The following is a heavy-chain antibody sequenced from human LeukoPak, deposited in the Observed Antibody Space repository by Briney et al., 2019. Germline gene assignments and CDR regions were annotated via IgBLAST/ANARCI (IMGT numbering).Heavy chain of an antibody. V-gene: IGHV3-66*02. Sequence: GGSLRLSCAASGFTVSSNYMSWVRQAPGKGLEWVSVICSGGSTYYADSVKGRFTISRDNSKNTLYLQMNSLRAEDTAVYYCARNGHYGPVSPGGNNAYWGQGTLVTVSS. J-gene: IGHJ4*02. CDR2: ICSGGST. CDR3: ARNGHYGPVSPGGNNAY. CDR1: GFTVSSNY. D-gene: IGHD4-17*01.